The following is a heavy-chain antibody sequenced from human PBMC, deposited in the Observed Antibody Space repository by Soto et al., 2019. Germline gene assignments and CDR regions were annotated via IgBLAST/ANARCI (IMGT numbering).Heavy chain of an antibody. CDR3: AKDMGGLLAQYYFDY. J-gene: IGHJ4*02. D-gene: IGHD3-16*01. V-gene: IGHV3-23*01. Sequence: GSLRLSCAASGFTFSRYAISWVRQAPGKGLEWVSAISGSGGSTYYADSVKGRFTISRDNSKNTLYLQMNSLRAEDTAVYYCAKDMGGLLAQYYFDYWGQGTLVTAPQ. CDR1: GFTFSRYA. CDR2: ISGSGGST.